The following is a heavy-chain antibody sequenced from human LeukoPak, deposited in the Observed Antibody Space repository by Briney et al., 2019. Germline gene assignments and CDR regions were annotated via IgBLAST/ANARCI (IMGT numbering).Heavy chain of an antibody. CDR2: IRNKASNYAT. V-gene: IGHV3-73*01. D-gene: IGHD3-10*01. CDR3: AKDALRGVNYFDY. CDR1: GFSFSGSA. Sequence: GGSLRLSCAASGFSFSGSAIHWVRQASGKGLEWVGRIRNKASNYATAYSASVKGRFTISRDDSKNTLYLQMNSLRAEDTAVYYCAKDALRGVNYFDYWGQGTLVTVSS. J-gene: IGHJ4*02.